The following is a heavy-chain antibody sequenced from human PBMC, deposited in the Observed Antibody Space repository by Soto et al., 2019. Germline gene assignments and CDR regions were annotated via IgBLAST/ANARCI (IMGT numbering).Heavy chain of an antibody. J-gene: IGHJ6*02. V-gene: IGHV1-69*12. CDR1: GGTFSSYT. CDR3: ARSRVEVAAIRLYYGMDA. CDR2: IIPIFGTQ. D-gene: IGHD2-21*02. Sequence: QVQLVQSGAEVKKPGSSVKVSCKASGGTFSSYTISWVRQAPGQGLEWMGGIIPIFGTQNYAQKFQGRVTITADESTRTAYMELSSLRSEDTAVYYCARSRVEVAAIRLYYGMDAWGQGTTVTVSS.